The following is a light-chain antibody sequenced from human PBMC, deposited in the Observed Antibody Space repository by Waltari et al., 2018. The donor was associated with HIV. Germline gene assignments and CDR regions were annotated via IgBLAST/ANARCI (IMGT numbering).Light chain of an antibody. J-gene: IGLJ2*01. V-gene: IGLV1-36*01. CDR3: AAWDDSLNGRV. CDR1: SSNIANNA. CDR2: YDD. Sequence: QSVLTQPPSVSAAPRQRVALSCSGSSSNIANNAVNWYQQLPGKAPKLLIYYDDLLPSGVSDRFSGSKSGTSASLAISGLQSEDEADYYCAAWDDSLNGRVFGGGTKLTVL.